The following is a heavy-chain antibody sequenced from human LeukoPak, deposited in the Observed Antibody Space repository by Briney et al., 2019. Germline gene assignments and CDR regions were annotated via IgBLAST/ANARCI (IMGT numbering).Heavy chain of an antibody. CDR1: GGSFSGYY. D-gene: IGHD5-18*01. J-gene: IGHJ4*02. CDR3: ARSPKDTAMGQDDY. CDR2: INYRGS. Sequence: SETLSLTCAVYGGSFSGYYWSWIRQPPGKGLEWFGEINYRGSTISADTSKNQFSLKLSSVTAADTAVYYCARSPKDTAMGQDDYWGQGTLVTVSS. V-gene: IGHV4-34*01.